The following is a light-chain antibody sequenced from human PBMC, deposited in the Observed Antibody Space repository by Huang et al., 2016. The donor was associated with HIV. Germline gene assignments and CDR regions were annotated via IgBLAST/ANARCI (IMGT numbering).Light chain of an antibody. J-gene: IGKJ1*01. Sequence: DIQMTQSPSTRSASVGDRVTITCRASQNINSWLAWYQQKPGKAPNLLIYEASSLESGVPSRFSGSGFGTEFTLTISRLQSDDFATYYCQQYNSYSRTFGQGTKVEIK. CDR3: QQYNSYSRT. V-gene: IGKV1-5*03. CDR2: EAS. CDR1: QNINSW.